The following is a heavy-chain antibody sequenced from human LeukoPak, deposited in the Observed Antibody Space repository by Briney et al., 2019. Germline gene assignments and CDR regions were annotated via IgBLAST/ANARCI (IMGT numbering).Heavy chain of an antibody. V-gene: IGHV3-21*04. J-gene: IGHJ5*02. Sequence: GGSLRLSCAASGFSINGYSMKWVRQAPGKGLEWVSSITSSSNKIHYADSVKGRFNISRDNGKNSLYLQMNSLRDEDTAMDYSARDQNYYDSGRGFDPWGQGTLVTVSS. CDR2: ITSSSNKI. D-gene: IGHD3-10*01. CDR3: ARDQNYYDSGRGFDP. CDR1: GFSINGYS.